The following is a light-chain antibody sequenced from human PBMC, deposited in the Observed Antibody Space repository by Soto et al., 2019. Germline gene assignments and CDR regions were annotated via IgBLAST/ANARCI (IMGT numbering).Light chain of an antibody. J-gene: IGKJ1*01. Sequence: EIVLTQSPGTLALSPGERATLSCRASPSVSGSNLAWYQQKPGQAPRLLIYGASNRATGIPDRFSGSGSGTDFTLTISRLEPEDFAVYYCQQYGSSGTFGQGTTGDIK. V-gene: IGKV3-20*01. CDR2: GAS. CDR1: PSVSGSN. CDR3: QQYGSSGT.